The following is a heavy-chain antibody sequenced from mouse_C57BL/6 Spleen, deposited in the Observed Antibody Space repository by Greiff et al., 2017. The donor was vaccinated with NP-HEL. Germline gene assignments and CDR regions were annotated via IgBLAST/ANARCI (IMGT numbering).Heavy chain of an antibody. Sequence: QVQLQQPGAELVKPGASVKLSCKASGYTFTSYWMHWVKQRPGQGLEWIGMIHPNSGSTNYNEKFKSKATLTVDKSSSTAYMQLSSLTSEDSAVYYGARLGGSSPLNAMDYWGQGTSVTVSS. V-gene: IGHV1-64*01. J-gene: IGHJ4*01. CDR1: GYTFTSYW. CDR3: ARLGGSSPLNAMDY. CDR2: IHPNSGST. D-gene: IGHD1-1*01.